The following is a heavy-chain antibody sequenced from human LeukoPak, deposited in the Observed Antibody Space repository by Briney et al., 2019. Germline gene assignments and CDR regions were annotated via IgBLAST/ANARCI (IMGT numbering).Heavy chain of an antibody. CDR3: ARATTVQMAPYYFDY. Sequence: GGSLGLSCAASGFTVSANYMSWVRQAPGKGLEWVSVIYSGGSTYHADSVKGRFTISRHNSQNTVYLQMNSLTAEDTAVYYCARATTVQMAPYYFDYWGQGTLVTVSS. CDR1: GFTVSANY. J-gene: IGHJ4*02. D-gene: IGHD1-14*01. CDR2: IYSGGST. V-gene: IGHV3-53*04.